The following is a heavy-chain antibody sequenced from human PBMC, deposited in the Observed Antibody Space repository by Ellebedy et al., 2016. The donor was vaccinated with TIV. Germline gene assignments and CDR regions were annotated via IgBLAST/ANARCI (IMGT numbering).Heavy chain of an antibody. CDR3: TRHPFGDFDY. V-gene: IGHV3-7*03. Sequence: DSVKGRFTISRDNAKSSLYLQLNSLRAEDTAVYYCTRHPFGDFDYWGQGTLVTVSS. J-gene: IGHJ4*02. D-gene: IGHD3-10*01.